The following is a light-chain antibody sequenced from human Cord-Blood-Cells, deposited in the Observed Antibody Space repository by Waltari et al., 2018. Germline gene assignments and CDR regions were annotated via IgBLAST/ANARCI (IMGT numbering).Light chain of an antibody. CDR3: QQYGSSPYT. J-gene: IGKJ2*01. V-gene: IGKV3-20*01. CDR1: QSVSSSY. Sequence: EIVLTQSPATLSLSPGERATLSCRASQSVSSSYLALYQQKPGQAPRLLIYGASSRATGIPDRFSGSGSGTDFTLTISRLEPEDFAVYYCQQYGSSPYTFGQGTKLEIK. CDR2: GAS.